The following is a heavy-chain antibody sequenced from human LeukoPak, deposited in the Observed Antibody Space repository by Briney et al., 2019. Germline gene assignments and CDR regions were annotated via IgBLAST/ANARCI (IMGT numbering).Heavy chain of an antibody. CDR3: ARGDYDILTGFDYSYYYGMDV. CDR1: GGSLSGYW. V-gene: IGHV4-34*01. J-gene: IGHJ6*02. D-gene: IGHD3-9*01. CDR2: INHSGNT. Sequence: SETLSLTCAVHGGSLSGYWWSWIRQPPGKGLEWIGEINHSGNTNYKPSLKSRATMSVGTSKNQFSLKLSSVTAADTAVYYCARGDYDILTGFDYSYYYGMDVWGQGTTVTVSS.